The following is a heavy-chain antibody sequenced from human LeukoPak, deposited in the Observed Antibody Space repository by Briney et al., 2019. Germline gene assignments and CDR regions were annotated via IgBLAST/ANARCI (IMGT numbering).Heavy chain of an antibody. Sequence: GESLKISCKGSGYSFTSYWIGWVRQMPGKGLEWMGIIYPGDSDTRYSPSFQGQVTISADKSISTAYLQWSSLKASDTAMYYCARGRTSNPQPYYFDYWGQGTLVTVSS. CDR3: ARGRTSNPQPYYFDY. J-gene: IGHJ4*02. D-gene: IGHD4-11*01. V-gene: IGHV5-51*01. CDR2: IYPGDSDT. CDR1: GYSFTSYW.